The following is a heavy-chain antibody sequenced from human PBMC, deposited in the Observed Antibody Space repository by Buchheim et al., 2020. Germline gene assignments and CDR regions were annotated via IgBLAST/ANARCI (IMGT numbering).Heavy chain of an antibody. CDR3: AKNIGPLEWVLYGLDV. CDR1: GLTFSDYA. V-gene: IGHV3-23*01. J-gene: IGHJ6*02. D-gene: IGHD3-3*01. CDR2: ISGSGGSA. Sequence: EVQLLESGGDSVQPGESLRLSCVASGLTFSDYAMTWVRQAPGKGLEWVSAISGSGGSAYYAASVKGRFTASRDNSKNPLSLQMNSLRADDTAIYYCAKNIGPLEWVLYGLDVWGQGTT.